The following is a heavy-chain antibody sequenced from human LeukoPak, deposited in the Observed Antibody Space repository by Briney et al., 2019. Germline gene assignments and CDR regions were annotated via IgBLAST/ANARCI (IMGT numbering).Heavy chain of an antibody. D-gene: IGHD1-1*01. CDR1: GFTFSSYS. V-gene: IGHV3-48*01. CDR3: VRESRPGGAMGLYHNLDY. CDR2: ISSSSTSA. J-gene: IGHJ4*02. Sequence: GGSLRLSCAASGFTFSSYSMNWVRQAPGKGLEWVSYISSSSTSAYYGESVKGRFTISRDNTKNLLYLEMNSLRGDDTAIYYCVRESRPGGAMGLYHNLDYWGQGTLVAVSS.